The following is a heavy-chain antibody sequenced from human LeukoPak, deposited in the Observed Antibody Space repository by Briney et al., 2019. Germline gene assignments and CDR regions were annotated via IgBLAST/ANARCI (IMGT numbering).Heavy chain of an antibody. CDR3: ARLCSSTSCPTRSFDF. J-gene: IGHJ3*01. CDR1: GGSISSYY. V-gene: IGHV4-4*07. D-gene: IGHD2-2*01. Sequence: SETLSLTCTVSGGSISSYYWSWIRQPAGKGLEWIGRIYTSGSTNYNPSLKSRVTMSVDTSKNQFSLKLSSVTAADTAVYYCARLCSSTSCPTRSFDFWGQGTMVTGSS. CDR2: IYTSGST.